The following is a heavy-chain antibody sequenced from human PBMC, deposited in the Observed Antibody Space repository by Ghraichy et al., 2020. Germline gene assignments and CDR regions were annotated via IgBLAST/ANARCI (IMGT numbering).Heavy chain of an antibody. CDR3: ARNGHSSGSDAFDI. D-gene: IGHD6-19*01. CDR1: GFTFSSYS. CDR2: ISSSSSTI. V-gene: IGHV3-48*02. Sequence: GGSLRLSCAASGFTFSSYSMNWVRQAPGKGLEWVSYISSSSSTIYYADSVKGRFTISRDNAKNSLYLQMNSLRDEDTAVYYCARNGHSSGSDAFDIWGQGTMVTVSS. J-gene: IGHJ3*02.